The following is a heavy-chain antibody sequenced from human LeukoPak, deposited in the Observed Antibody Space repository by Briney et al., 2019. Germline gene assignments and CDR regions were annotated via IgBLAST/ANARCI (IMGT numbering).Heavy chain of an antibody. CDR2: IIPIFGTA. D-gene: IGHD3-22*01. CDR1: GGTFSSYA. J-gene: IGHJ4*02. V-gene: IGHV1-69*05. CDR3: ARVYDSSGYEHGY. Sequence: ASVKVSCKASGGTFSSYAISWVRQAPGQGLEWMGGIIPIFGTANYAQKFQGRVTITRDTSASTAYMELSSLRSEDTAVYYCARVYDSSGYEHGYWGQGTLVTVSS.